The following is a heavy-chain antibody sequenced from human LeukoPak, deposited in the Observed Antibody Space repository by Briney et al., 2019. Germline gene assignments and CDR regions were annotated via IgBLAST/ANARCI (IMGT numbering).Heavy chain of an antibody. V-gene: IGHV4-30-2*01. J-gene: IGHJ4*02. CDR1: GGSISSGGYS. CDR2: IYHSGSA. D-gene: IGHD4-4*01. Sequence: SETLSLTCAVSGGSISSGGYSWSWIRQPPGQGLEWIGYIYHSGSAYYNPSLKSRVTISVDRSKNQFSLKLSSVTAADTAVYYCAGYSKEWISFDYWGQGTLVTVSS. CDR3: AGYSKEWISFDY.